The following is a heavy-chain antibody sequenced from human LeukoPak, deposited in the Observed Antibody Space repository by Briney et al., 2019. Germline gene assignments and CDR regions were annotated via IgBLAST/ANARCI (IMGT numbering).Heavy chain of an antibody. V-gene: IGHV3-23*01. Sequence: GGSLRLSCAASGFIFNDYAMSWVRQVPGKGLECVSVISASGGKTYYADSVKGRFTISRDTSKTTISLQMNSLRVEDSAVYYWAKLTRTSPVPGSRGCFDSWGQGTLVTVSS. CDR3: AKLTRTSPVPGSRGCFDS. D-gene: IGHD3-10*01. CDR2: ISASGGKT. J-gene: IGHJ4*02. CDR1: GFIFNDYA.